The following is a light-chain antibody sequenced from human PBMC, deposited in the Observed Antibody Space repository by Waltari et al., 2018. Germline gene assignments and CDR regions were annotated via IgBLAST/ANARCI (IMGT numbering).Light chain of an antibody. Sequence: EIVLTQSPGTLSLSPGERATLSCRASQSVSRALRTLAWYQQKPGQAPRLLIYDASTRATGIPDRFSGSWSGTDFTLTISRLEPDDFAVYYCQRYGTIPATFGQGTKVEIK. CDR2: DAS. V-gene: IGKV3-20*01. CDR3: QRYGTIPAT. J-gene: IGKJ1*01. CDR1: QSVSRALRT.